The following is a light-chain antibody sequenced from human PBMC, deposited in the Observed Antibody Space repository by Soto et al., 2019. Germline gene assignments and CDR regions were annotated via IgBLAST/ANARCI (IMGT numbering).Light chain of an antibody. CDR2: GAS. CDR1: QSVSSN. CDR3: QQYGSSPRT. Sequence: RGMTQYPAPLSVSPGERATLSCRASQSVSSNLAWYQQKPGQAPRLLIYGASTRATGIPARFSGSGSGTEFTLTISSLQSEDFAVYYCQQYGSSPRTFGQGTKVDIK. J-gene: IGKJ1*01. V-gene: IGKV3-15*01.